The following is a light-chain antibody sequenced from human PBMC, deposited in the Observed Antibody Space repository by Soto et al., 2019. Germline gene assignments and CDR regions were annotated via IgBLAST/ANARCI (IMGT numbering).Light chain of an antibody. CDR2: GAS. V-gene: IGKV3-20*01. J-gene: IGKJ1*01. CDR3: QQYGSSPRT. Sequence: IVLTQSPGTLSLSPGEIATLSFSASQSVSSSYLAWYQQKPGQAPRLLIYGASSRATGIPDRFSGSGSGADFTLTISRLEPEDFAVYYCQQYGSSPRTFGQGTKVDIK. CDR1: QSVSSSY.